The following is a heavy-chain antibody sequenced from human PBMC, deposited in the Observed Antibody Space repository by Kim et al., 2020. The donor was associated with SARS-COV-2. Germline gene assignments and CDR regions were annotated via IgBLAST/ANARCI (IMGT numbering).Heavy chain of an antibody. CDR2: IDTNTGHP. D-gene: IGHD2-21*02. V-gene: IGHV7-4-1*04. Sequence: ASVKVSCKASGYTFTDYKMNWVRQAPGQGLEWMGWIDTNTGHPTYAQTFTGRIVFSLDTSVRMAFLQISSLKAEDTAVYYCARDVRGGDFIYYWVQDTLV. CDR1: GYTFTDYK. J-gene: IGHJ4*02. CDR3: ARDVRGGDFIYY.